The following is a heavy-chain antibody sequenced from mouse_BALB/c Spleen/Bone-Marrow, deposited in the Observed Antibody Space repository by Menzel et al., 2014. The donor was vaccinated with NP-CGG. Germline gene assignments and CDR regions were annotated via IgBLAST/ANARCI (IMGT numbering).Heavy chain of an antibody. V-gene: IGHV4-1*02. D-gene: IGHD2-3*01. Sequence: EVKLMESGGGLVQPGGSLKLSCAASGFDFRRYWMSWVRQAPGKGLEWIGEINPESSTINYTPSLKDIFIISRDNAKNTLYLQMSKVRSEDTALYYCARLGYYGYFVDWGQGATLTVSS. CDR2: INPESSTI. J-gene: IGHJ2*01. CDR1: GFDFRRYW. CDR3: ARLGYYGYFVD.